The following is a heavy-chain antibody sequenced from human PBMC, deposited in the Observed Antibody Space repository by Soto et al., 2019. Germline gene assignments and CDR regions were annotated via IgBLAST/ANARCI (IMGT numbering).Heavy chain of an antibody. CDR1: GFTFSSYG. V-gene: IGHV3-30*18. Sequence: GGSLRLSCAASGFTFSSYGMHWVRQAPGKGLEWVAIISYDGSKTFYGGSVKGRFTISRDNSKNTLFLQMNSLRAEDTAVYYCTKELVEMKAYFFDCWGQGTLVTVSS. CDR3: TKELVEMKAYFFDC. D-gene: IGHD6-6*01. J-gene: IGHJ4*02. CDR2: ISYDGSKT.